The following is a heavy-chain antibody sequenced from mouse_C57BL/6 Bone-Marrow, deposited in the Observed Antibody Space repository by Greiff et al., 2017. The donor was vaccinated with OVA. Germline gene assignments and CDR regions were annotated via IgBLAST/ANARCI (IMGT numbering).Heavy chain of an antibody. Sequence: QVQLKESGAELARPGASVKLSCKASGYTFTSYGISWVKQRTGQGLEWIGEIYPRSGNTYYNEKFKGKATLTAEKSSSTAYMELRSLTSEDSAVYFCARGNYYGSSDWYFDVWGAGTTVTASS. D-gene: IGHD1-1*01. V-gene: IGHV1-81*01. CDR1: GYTFTSYG. J-gene: IGHJ1*01. CDR3: ARGNYYGSSDWYFDV. CDR2: IYPRSGNT.